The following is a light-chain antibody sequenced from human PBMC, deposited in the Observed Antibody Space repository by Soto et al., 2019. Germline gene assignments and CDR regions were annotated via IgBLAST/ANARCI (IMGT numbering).Light chain of an antibody. Sequence: DIQMTQSPSTLSASVGDRVTITCRASQSISSWLAWYQQKPGKAPKLLIYKASSLESGVPSRFSGSGSGTEFTLTISSLQSDDGATYYCQQYNSYSRAFGQGTKLEIK. CDR1: QSISSW. CDR2: KAS. CDR3: QQYNSYSRA. J-gene: IGKJ2*01. V-gene: IGKV1-5*03.